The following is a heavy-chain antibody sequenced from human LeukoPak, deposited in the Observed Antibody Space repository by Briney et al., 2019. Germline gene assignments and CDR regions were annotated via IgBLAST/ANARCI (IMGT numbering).Heavy chain of an antibody. CDR3: ARETYCSSTSCYAYFDY. CDR2: ISWDGGST. D-gene: IGHD2-2*01. V-gene: IGHV3-43*01. J-gene: IGHJ4*02. Sequence: GGSLRLSCAASGFTFDDYTMHWVRQAPGKGLEWVSLISWDGGSTYYADSVKGRFTISRDNSKNSLYLQMNNLRTEDTALYYCARETYCSSTSCYAYFDYWGQGTLVTVSS. CDR1: GFTFDDYT.